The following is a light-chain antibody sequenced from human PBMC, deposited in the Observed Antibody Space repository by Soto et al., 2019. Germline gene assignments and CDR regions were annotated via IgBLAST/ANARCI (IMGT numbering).Light chain of an antibody. CDR3: HQTYSKPQT. CDR2: SAS. J-gene: IGKJ1*01. CDR1: QTVTDY. Sequence: DIQMTQYPSSLSASVGDRVTITCRAGQTVTDYLNWYQHKPGKAPKLLIYSASTLQSGVPSRLSGSGSGTDFTLTITSLKPEDFGTYYCHQTYSKPQTFGQGAKVDIK. V-gene: IGKV1-39*01.